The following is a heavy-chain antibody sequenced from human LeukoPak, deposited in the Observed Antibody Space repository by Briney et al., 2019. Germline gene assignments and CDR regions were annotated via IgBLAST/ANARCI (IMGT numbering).Heavy chain of an antibody. CDR2: ISYDGSNQ. D-gene: IGHD3-10*02. Sequence: GGSLRLSCAASGFTFSSYAMHWVRQAPGKGLEWVTVISYDGSNQYYADSVKGRFTISRDNSKNTLYLQMNSLRADDTAMYYCARDSLYVGLEDYWGQGTLVTVSS. CDR3: ARDSLYVGLEDY. J-gene: IGHJ4*02. CDR1: GFTFSSYA. V-gene: IGHV3-30-3*01.